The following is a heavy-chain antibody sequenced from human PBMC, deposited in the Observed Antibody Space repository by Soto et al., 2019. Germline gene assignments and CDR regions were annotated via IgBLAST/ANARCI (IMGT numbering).Heavy chain of an antibody. Sequence: QVQLQQWGAGLLKPSETLSLTCAVYGGSFSGYYWSWIRQPPGKGREWMGEINYRGSTNYNPSLKSRVTISVDTSKNQFSLKLSSVTAADTAVYYCARGQSDSGPVGAPWGSDYWGQGTLVTVSS. J-gene: IGHJ4*02. CDR3: ARGQSDSGPVGAPWGSDY. V-gene: IGHV4-34*01. CDR2: INYRGST. D-gene: IGHD1-26*01. CDR1: GGSFSGYY.